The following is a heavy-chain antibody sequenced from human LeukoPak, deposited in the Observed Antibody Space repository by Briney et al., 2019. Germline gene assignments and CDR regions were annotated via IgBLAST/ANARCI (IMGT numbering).Heavy chain of an antibody. CDR3: AKGSSGYFVDL. V-gene: IGHV3-23*01. Sequence: GGSLRLSCAASGFIFNNYGLIWVRQAPGKGLEWVSAISNDGGGTNYADFVKGRFAISRDNSKNTLFLQMNSLRAEDTALYYCAKGSSGYFVDLWGQGTLVTVSS. CDR1: GFIFNNYG. J-gene: IGHJ5*02. D-gene: IGHD3-22*01. CDR2: ISNDGGGT.